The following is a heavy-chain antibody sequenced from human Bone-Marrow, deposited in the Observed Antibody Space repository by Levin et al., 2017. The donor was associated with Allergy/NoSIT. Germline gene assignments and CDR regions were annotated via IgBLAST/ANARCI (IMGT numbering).Heavy chain of an antibody. D-gene: IGHD3-22*01. V-gene: IGHV3-30*18. CDR3: AKNSPGDSNGYSVLGFDI. J-gene: IGHJ3*02. Sequence: GGSLRLSCAASGFTFSNYVMHWVRQAPGKGLEWVALTSYDESNKFYADSVKGRFTISRDNSKKKLYLQMNSLRSEDTAVYFCAKNSPGDSNGYSVLGFDIWGQGTVVTVSS. CDR2: TSYDESNK. CDR1: GFTFSNYV.